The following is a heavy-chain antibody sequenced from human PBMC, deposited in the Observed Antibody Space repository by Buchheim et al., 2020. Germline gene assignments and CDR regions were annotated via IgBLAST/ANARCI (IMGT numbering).Heavy chain of an antibody. CDR3: ARVYYDILTGLHFDY. CDR1: GFTFSSYW. V-gene: IGHV3-7*01. D-gene: IGHD3-9*01. Sequence: VQLVESGGGVVQPGRSLRLSCAASGFTFSSYWMSWVRQAPGKGLEWVANIKQDGSEKYYVDSVKGRFTISRDNAKNSLYLQMNSLRAEDTAVYYCARVYYDILTGLHFDYWGQGTL. CDR2: IKQDGSEK. J-gene: IGHJ4*02.